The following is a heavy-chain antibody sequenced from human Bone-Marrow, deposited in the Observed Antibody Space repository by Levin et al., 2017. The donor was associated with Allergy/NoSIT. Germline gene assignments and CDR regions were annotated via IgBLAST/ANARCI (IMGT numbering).Heavy chain of an antibody. Sequence: QTGGSLRLSCAASGFTFSSYAMSWVRQAPGKGLEWVSGISGNGGSTYYADSVKGRFTISGDNSKNTLSLQMSSLRAEDRAVYYCAKVEYDFWSGPIDSWGQGTLVTVSS. CDR1: GFTFSSYA. CDR2: ISGNGGST. D-gene: IGHD3/OR15-3a*01. J-gene: IGHJ4*02. V-gene: IGHV3-23*01. CDR3: AKVEYDFWSGPIDS.